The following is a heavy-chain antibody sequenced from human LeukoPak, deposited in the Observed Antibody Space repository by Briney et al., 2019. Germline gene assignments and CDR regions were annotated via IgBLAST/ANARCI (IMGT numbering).Heavy chain of an antibody. Sequence: SETLSLTCTVSGGSISSYYWSWIRQPPGKGLEYIGYIYYTGGTNYNPSLKSRVTISVDTSKNQFSLKLSSVTAADTAVYFCGKYGGSGWVIDYWGQGTLVTVSS. CDR1: GGSISSYY. CDR2: IYYTGGT. CDR3: GKYGGSGWVIDY. D-gene: IGHD6-19*01. J-gene: IGHJ4*02. V-gene: IGHV4-59*08.